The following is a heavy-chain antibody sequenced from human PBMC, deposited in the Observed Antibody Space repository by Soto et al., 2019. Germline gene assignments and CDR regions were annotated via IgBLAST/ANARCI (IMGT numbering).Heavy chain of an antibody. CDR1: GGTFSNYA. D-gene: IGHD4-17*01. CDR3: ARDSGAGMTKVIKFDS. CDR2: VIPIFGTS. Sequence: SVKVSCKASGGTFSNYAISWIRQAPGQGLEWMGGVIPIFGTSHYAQKFQGRVTITADKSTTTAYMELGSLTSEDTAVYYCARDSGAGMTKVIKFDSWGRETLGTVSS. V-gene: IGHV1-69*06. J-gene: IGHJ4*02.